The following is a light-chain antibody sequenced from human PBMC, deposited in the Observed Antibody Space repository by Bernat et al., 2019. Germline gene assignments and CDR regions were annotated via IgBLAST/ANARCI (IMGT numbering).Light chain of an antibody. J-gene: IGLJ2*01. CDR2: GNS. CDR1: SSNIGAGYD. CDR3: QSYDSSLSGVV. Sequence: QSVLTQPPSVSGAPGQRVTISCTGSSSNIGAGYDVHWYQQLPGTAPKLLIYGNSNLPSGVPDRFSGSKSGTSASLAITGLQAEGEADYYSQSYDSSLSGVVFGGGTKLTVL. V-gene: IGLV1-40*01.